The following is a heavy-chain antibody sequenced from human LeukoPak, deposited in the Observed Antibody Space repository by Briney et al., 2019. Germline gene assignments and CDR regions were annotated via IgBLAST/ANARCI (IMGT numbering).Heavy chain of an antibody. V-gene: IGHV1-69*13. CDR2: IIPIFGTA. CDR1: GGTFSSYA. CDR3: ARGGSDSSGYYFPLDY. Sequence: ASVKVSCKASGGTFSSYAISWVRQAPGQGLEWMRGIIPIFGTANYAQKVQGRVTITADESTSTAYMELSSLRSEDTAVYYCARGGSDSSGYYFPLDYWGQGTLVTVSS. D-gene: IGHD3-22*01. J-gene: IGHJ4*02.